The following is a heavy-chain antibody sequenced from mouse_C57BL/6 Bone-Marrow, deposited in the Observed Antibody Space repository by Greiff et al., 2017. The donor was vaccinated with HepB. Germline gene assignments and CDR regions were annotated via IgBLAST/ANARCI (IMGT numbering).Heavy chain of an antibody. D-gene: IGHD2-1*01. CDR3: ATGGNYGAWVAY. J-gene: IGHJ3*01. Sequence: QVQLQQPGAELVRPGTSVKLSCKASGYTFTSYWMHWVKQRPGQGLEWMGGIDPSDSYTNYNQKFKGKATLTVDTSSSTAYMQLSSLTSEDSAVDYCATGGNYGAWVAYWGQGTLVTVSA. V-gene: IGHV1-59*01. CDR1: GYTFTSYW. CDR2: IDPSDSYT.